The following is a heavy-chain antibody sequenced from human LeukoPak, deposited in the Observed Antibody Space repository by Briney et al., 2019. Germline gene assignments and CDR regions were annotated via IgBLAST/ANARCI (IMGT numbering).Heavy chain of an antibody. J-gene: IGHJ3*02. CDR3: ARPTYGDYEAFDI. Sequence: GGSLRLSCAASGFTFSSYSRNWVRQAPGKGLEWVSSISSSSSYIYYADSVKGRFTISRDNAKNSLYLQMNSLRAEDTAVYYCARPTYGDYEAFDIWGQGTMVTVSS. CDR2: ISSSSSYI. D-gene: IGHD4-17*01. CDR1: GFTFSSYS. V-gene: IGHV3-21*01.